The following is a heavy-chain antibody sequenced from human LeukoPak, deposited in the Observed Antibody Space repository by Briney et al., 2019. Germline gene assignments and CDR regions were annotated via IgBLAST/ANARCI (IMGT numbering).Heavy chain of an antibody. V-gene: IGHV4-38-2*02. J-gene: IGHJ6*03. CDR1: GHSISSGYY. Sequence: SETLSLTCTVSGHSISSGYYWGWIRQPPGKGLDWIGNIYHSGSTYYNPSLKSRVTISVDTSKNQFSLKVRSVTAADTAVYYCARAAAKLSYMDVWGKGTTVTVSS. CDR3: ARAAAKLSYMDV. CDR2: IYHSGST. D-gene: IGHD6-25*01.